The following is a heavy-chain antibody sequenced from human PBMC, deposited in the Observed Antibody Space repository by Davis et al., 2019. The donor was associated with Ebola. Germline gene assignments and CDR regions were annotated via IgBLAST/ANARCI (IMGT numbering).Heavy chain of an antibody. CDR1: GGSISSGGYY. Sequence: SETLSLTCTVSGGSISSGGYYWSWIRQHPGKGLEWIGNIYYSGSTNYNPSLKSRVTISVDTSKNQFSLKLSSVTAADTAVYYCAREGTLYDYGDSTYKNWFDPWGQGTLVTVSP. V-gene: IGHV4-61*08. J-gene: IGHJ5*02. D-gene: IGHD4-17*01. CDR2: IYYSGST. CDR3: AREGTLYDYGDSTYKNWFDP.